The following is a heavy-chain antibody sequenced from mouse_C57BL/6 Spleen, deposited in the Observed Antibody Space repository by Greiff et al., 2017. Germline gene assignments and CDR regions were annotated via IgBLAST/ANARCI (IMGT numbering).Heavy chain of an antibody. CDR1: GFTFSSYA. D-gene: IGHD2-4*01. Sequence: EVKVVESGEGLVKPGGSLKLSCAASGFTFSSYAMSWVRQTPEKRLEWVAYISSGGDYIYYADTVKGRFTISRDNARNTLYLQMSSLKSEDTAMYYCTRVFYYDYDYYWYFDVWGTGTTVTVSS. CDR2: ISSGGDYI. CDR3: TRVFYYDYDYYWYFDV. V-gene: IGHV5-9-1*02. J-gene: IGHJ1*03.